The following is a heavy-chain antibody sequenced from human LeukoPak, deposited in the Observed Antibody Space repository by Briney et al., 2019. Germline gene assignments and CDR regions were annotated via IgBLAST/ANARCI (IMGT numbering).Heavy chain of an antibody. D-gene: IGHD6-6*01. J-gene: IGHJ3*01. CDR2: IESDGTST. V-gene: IGHV3-74*01. Sequence: PGGSLRLSCAASGFTFTTSCMNWFRQAPGKGLVWVSRIESDGTSTTYADSVKGRFTISRDNAKNTLYLQMNSLRAEDTAVYYCARNQSSSAWNRGAFDVWGQGTMVSVSS. CDR1: GFTFTTSC. CDR3: ARNQSSSAWNRGAFDV.